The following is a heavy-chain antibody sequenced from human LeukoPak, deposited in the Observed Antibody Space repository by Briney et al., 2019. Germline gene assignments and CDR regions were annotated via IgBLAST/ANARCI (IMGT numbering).Heavy chain of an antibody. D-gene: IGHD3-22*01. CDR1: GYTLTELS. CDR2: FDPEDGET. V-gene: IGHV1-24*01. J-gene: IGHJ5*02. CDR3: ASDSSGYYGKYNWFDP. Sequence: ASVKVSCKVSGYTLTELSMHWVRQAPGKGLEWMGGFDPEDGETIYAQKFQGRVTMAEDTSTDTAYMELSSLRSEDTAVYYCASDSSGYYGKYNWFDPWGQGTLVTVSS.